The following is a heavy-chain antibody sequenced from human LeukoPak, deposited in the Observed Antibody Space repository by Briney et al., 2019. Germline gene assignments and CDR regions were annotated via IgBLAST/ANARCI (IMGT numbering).Heavy chain of an antibody. CDR2: IWYDGSNK. Sequence: PGGSLRLSCAASGFTFSSYGMHWVRQAPGKGLEWVAVIWYDGSNKYYADSVKGRFTISRDNSKNTLYLQMNSLRAEDTAVYYCAKAPYIVVVPAATRPYYYGMDVWGQGTTVTVSS. CDR1: GFTFSSYG. V-gene: IGHV3-33*06. D-gene: IGHD2-2*01. J-gene: IGHJ6*02. CDR3: AKAPYIVVVPAATRPYYYGMDV.